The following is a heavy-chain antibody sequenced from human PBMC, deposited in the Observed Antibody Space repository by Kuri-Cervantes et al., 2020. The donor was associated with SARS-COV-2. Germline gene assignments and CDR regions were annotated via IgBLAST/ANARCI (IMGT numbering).Heavy chain of an antibody. CDR1: GYTFTYRY. V-gene: IGHV1-45*02. CDR3: ATTEGVGAPDAFDI. Sequence: LVKVSCKASGYTFTYRYLHWVRQAPGQALEWMAWFTPFNDNTNYAQKFQDRVTITRDRSISTAYMELSSLRSDDTAVYYCATTEGVGAPDAFDIWGQGTMVTVSS. CDR2: FTPFNDNT. J-gene: IGHJ3*02. D-gene: IGHD1-26*01.